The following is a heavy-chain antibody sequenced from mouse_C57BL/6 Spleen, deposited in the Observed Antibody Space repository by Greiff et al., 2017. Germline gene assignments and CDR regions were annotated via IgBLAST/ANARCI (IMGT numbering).Heavy chain of an antibody. CDR3: ARVELVSPYFDY. J-gene: IGHJ2*01. D-gene: IGHD6-2*01. Sequence: VQLQQPGAELVRPGSSVTLSCKASGYTFTSYWMHWVKQRPIQGLEWIGNIDSSDSETHYNPKVTDKATLTVDKYSITAYMQLSSLTSEDSAVYYCARVELVSPYFDYWGQGTTLTVSS. CDR2: IDSSDSET. CDR1: GYTFTSYW. V-gene: IGHV1-52*01.